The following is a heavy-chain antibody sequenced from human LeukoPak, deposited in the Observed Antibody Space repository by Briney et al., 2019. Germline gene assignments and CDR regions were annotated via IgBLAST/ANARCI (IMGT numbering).Heavy chain of an antibody. CDR2: IDSSGST. J-gene: IGHJ5*02. CDR3: ARGDWQYTNNWSNWFDP. D-gene: IGHD1-1*01. Sequence: SETLSLTCTVSGGSISSYYWSWIRQPAGKGLEWIGRIDSSGSTKYNPSLKSRVTISVDMSKNQFSLRLSSVTAADTAIYYCARGDWQYTNNWSNWFDPWGQGTLVTVSS. V-gene: IGHV4-4*07. CDR1: GGSISSYY.